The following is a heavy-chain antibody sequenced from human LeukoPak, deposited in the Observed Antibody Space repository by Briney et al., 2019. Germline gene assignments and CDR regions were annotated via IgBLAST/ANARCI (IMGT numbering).Heavy chain of an antibody. CDR3: ARDEDSSGYSPTG. CDR2: IWYDGSNK. Sequence: GGSLRLSCAASGFTFSIYGMHWVRQAPGKGLEWVAVIWYDGSNKYYADSVQGRFTISRDNSKNTVSLQMNSLRAEDTAVYYCARDEDSSGYSPTGWGQGTLVTVSS. J-gene: IGHJ4*02. V-gene: IGHV3-33*01. CDR1: GFTFSIYG. D-gene: IGHD3-22*01.